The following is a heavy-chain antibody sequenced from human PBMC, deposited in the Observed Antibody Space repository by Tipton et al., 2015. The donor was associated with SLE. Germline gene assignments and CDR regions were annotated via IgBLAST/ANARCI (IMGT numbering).Heavy chain of an antibody. Sequence: SLRLSCAASGFTFNNYTMNWVRQAPGKGLEWVSSISSGSDYIYYADSVKGRFTISRDNAKNSLYLQMNSLRAEDTAVYYCARRHFGVVFISALDIWGQGTMVTVSS. D-gene: IGHD3-3*01. V-gene: IGHV3-21*03. CDR1: GFTFNNYT. CDR2: ISSGSDYI. J-gene: IGHJ3*02. CDR3: ARRHFGVVFISALDI.